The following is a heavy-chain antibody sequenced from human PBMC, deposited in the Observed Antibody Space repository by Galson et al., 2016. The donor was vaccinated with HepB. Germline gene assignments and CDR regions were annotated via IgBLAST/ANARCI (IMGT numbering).Heavy chain of an antibody. J-gene: IGHJ6*02. D-gene: IGHD3-3*01. CDR3: ARHRGNPPYFDFWSGHNPYNQYGMDV. Sequence: QSGAEVKKPGESLTISCKGSGYSFTSYWIAWVRQMPGKGLEWMGIIDPDDSDITYSPSFPGQVTISVDKSNSTAYLQWSRLKASDTAMYYCARHRGNPPYFDFWSGHNPYNQYGMDVWGQGTAVTVSS. V-gene: IGHV5-51*01. CDR2: IDPDDSDI. CDR1: GYSFTSYW.